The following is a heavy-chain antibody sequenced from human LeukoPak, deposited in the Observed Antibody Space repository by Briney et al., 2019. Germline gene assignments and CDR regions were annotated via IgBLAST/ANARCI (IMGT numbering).Heavy chain of an antibody. CDR1: GYTFTGYY. D-gene: IGHD3-10*01. V-gene: IGHV1-2*02. CDR2: INPNSGGT. CDR3: ARANMVRGVGLFFDRNWFDP. J-gene: IGHJ5*02. Sequence: WASVKVSCKASGYTFTGYYMHWVRQAPGQGLEWMGWINPNSGGTNYAQKFQGRATMTRDTSISTAYMELSGLRSDDTAVYYCARANMVRGVGLFFDRNWFDPWGQGTLVTVSS.